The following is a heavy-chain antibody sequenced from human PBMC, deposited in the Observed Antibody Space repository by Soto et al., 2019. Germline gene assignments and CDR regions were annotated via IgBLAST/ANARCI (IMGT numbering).Heavy chain of an antibody. J-gene: IGHJ3*02. CDR3: ARDLDCGGDCYAFDI. D-gene: IGHD2-21*02. CDR1: GYTFTGYH. CDR2: INPTSGGT. Sequence: QVQLVQSGAEVKKPGASVKVSCKASGYTFTGYHMHWVRQAPGQRLEWMGWINPTSGGTNYAQKFQCRVTMTRDTSISTAYMELSRLRSDDTAVYYCARDLDCGGDCYAFDIWGQGTMVTVSS. V-gene: IGHV1-2*02.